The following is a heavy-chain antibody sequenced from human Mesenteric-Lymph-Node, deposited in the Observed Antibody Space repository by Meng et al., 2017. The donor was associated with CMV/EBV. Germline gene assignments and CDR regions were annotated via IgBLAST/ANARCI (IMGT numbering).Heavy chain of an antibody. J-gene: IGHJ3*02. CDR2: IYHTGST. CDR3: ARMKWELLIAFDI. D-gene: IGHD1-26*01. V-gene: IGHV4-39*07. CDR1: GGSISSTSYY. Sequence: GSLRLSCTVSGGSISSTSYYWVWIRQPPGKGLEWIGTIYHTGSTYYNPSVKSRVTISVDTSKNQFSLKLNSVTAADTAVYYCARMKWELLIAFDIWGQGTMVTVSS.